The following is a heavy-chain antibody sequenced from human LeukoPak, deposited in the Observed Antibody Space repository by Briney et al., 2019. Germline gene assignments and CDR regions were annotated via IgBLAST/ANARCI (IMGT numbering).Heavy chain of an antibody. CDR2: IYHSWST. CDR1: GYSINRWYY. Sequence: SETLSLTCAVSGYSINRWYYWGWIRQPPGEGLGGIGNIYHSWSTFYNPSLRSRVTISVDTSKNQFSLKLSSVTAAATAVYYCAILYYDFWSGYSDYWYFDLWGRGTLVTVSS. J-gene: IGHJ2*01. V-gene: IGHV4-38-2*01. CDR3: AILYYDFWSGYSDYWYFDL. D-gene: IGHD3-3*01.